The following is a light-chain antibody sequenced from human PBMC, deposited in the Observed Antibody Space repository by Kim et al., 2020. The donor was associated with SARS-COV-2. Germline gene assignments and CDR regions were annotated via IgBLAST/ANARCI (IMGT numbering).Light chain of an antibody. Sequence: QSITLACTGNTSDVGAYNSVSWYQQHPGKAPKLMLYDVSNRPSGVSNRFSGSKSGNTASLTISGLQAEDEADYYCCSYTGHSTPYVIGTGTKVTVL. CDR1: TSDVGAYNS. CDR3: CSYTGHSTPYV. V-gene: IGLV2-14*03. J-gene: IGLJ1*01. CDR2: DVS.